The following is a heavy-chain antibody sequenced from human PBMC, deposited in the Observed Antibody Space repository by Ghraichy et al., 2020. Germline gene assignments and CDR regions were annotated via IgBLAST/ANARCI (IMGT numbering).Heavy chain of an antibody. D-gene: IGHD3-10*01. CDR1: GFIFRDYH. V-gene: IGHV3-30*09. CDR2: FSSDGKTQ. Sequence: GGSLRLSCATSGFIFRDYHMQWVRQAPGKGLEGVAVFSSDGKTQFYADSVKGRFAISRDNFKNTLSLQMNSLREEDTAVYYCAREGAGDGSGSSPDYWGQGTLVTVTS. J-gene: IGHJ4*02. CDR3: AREGAGDGSGSSPDY.